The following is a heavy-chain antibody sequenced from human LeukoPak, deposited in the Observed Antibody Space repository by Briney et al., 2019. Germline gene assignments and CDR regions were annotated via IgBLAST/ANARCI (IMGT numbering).Heavy chain of an antibody. Sequence: SETLSLTRTVSGGSISSSSYYWGWIRQPPGKGLEWIGSIYYSGSTYYNPSLKSRVTISVDTSKNQFSLKLSSVTAADTAVYYCARSIYSGYDEGGNFDYWGQGTLVTVSS. D-gene: IGHD5-12*01. CDR2: IYYSGST. V-gene: IGHV4-39*07. CDR1: GGSISSSSYY. J-gene: IGHJ4*02. CDR3: ARSIYSGYDEGGNFDY.